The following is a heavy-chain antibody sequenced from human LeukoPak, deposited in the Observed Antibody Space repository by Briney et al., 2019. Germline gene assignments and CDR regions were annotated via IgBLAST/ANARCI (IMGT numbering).Heavy chain of an antibody. D-gene: IGHD5-18*01. V-gene: IGHV4-31*11. CDR1: GGSISSGGYS. Sequence: SETLSLTCAVSGGSISSGGYSWSWIRQHPGKGLEWIGYIYYSGSTYYNPSLKSRVTISLDTPKNQFSLKLSSVTAADTAVYYCARSLNVDTAMAAYFDYWGQGTLVTVSS. CDR2: IYYSGST. CDR3: ARSLNVDTAMAAYFDY. J-gene: IGHJ4*02.